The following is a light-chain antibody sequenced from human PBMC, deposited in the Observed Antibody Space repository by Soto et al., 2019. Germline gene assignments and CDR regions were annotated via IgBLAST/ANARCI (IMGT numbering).Light chain of an antibody. Sequence: DIQMTQSPSTLSASVGDRVTITCRASQSVSSWLAWYQQKPGKAPKLPIYKASSLESGVPSRFSGSGSGTEFTLTISSLQPDNSATYYCQHSNSFGPGTKVDIK. CDR2: KAS. V-gene: IGKV1-5*03. CDR1: QSVSSW. J-gene: IGKJ3*01. CDR3: QHSNS.